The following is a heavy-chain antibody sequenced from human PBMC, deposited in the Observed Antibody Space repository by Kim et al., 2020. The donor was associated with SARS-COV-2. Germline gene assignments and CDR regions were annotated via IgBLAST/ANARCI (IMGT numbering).Heavy chain of an antibody. D-gene: IGHD6-13*01. J-gene: IGHJ4*02. CDR1: GFTFSSYA. CDR3: AKAWGGPIAAAGDDFDY. Sequence: GGSLRLSCAASGFTFSSYAMSWVRQAPGKGLEWVSAISGSGGSTYYADSVKGRFTISRDNSKNTLYLQMNSLRAEDTAVYYCAKAWGGPIAAAGDDFDYWGQGTLVTVSS. V-gene: IGHV3-23*01. CDR2: ISGSGGST.